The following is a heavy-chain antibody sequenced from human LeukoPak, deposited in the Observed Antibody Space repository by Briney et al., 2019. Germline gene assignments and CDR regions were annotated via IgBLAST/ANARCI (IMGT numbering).Heavy chain of an antibody. CDR2: LSSDSGYI. CDR1: GFTFSGYS. CDR3: TRSPDRDYSQTGSGRYVT. D-gene: IGHD6-19*01. V-gene: IGHV3-21*06. J-gene: IGHJ5*02. Sequence: GGSLRLSCVASGFTFSGYSMNWIRQAPGRGLEWVSSLSSDSGYIYYADSVRGRFTASRDNAANSLNLHTTSLRADDTAVYFCTRSPDRDYSQTGSGRYVTWGQGTLVSVSS.